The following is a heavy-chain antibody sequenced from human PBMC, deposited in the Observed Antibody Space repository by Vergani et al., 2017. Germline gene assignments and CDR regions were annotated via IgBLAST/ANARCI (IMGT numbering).Heavy chain of an antibody. CDR3: ARRRDTAVVDDAFDI. CDR1: GYYISRGYS. D-gene: IGHD5-18*01. V-gene: IGHV4-38-2*01. Sequence: QVQLQESGPGLVKPSEPLSLIFAVSGYYISRGYSRGWIRQPPRKGLEWIGSLYPRGSTYYNPALKGRVPISVDTSKNQFPLKLSSGTAADTAVYYCARRRDTAVVDDAFDIWGQGTVVTVSS. J-gene: IGHJ3*02. CDR2: LYPRGST.